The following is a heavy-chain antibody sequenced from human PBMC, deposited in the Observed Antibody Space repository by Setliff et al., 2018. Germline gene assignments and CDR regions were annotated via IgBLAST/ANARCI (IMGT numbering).Heavy chain of an antibody. CDR2: IFPADSDT. V-gene: IGHV5-51*01. J-gene: IGHJ3*02. Sequence: PGESLKISCKGSGYRFSSYWIGWVRQMPGKGLEWIGIIFPADSDTRYSPSFQGQVTISVDKSISTVYLHWSSLKASDTAMYYCARSPLDDAFDIWGQGTMVTVSS. CDR1: GYRFSSYW. CDR3: ARSPLDDAFDI.